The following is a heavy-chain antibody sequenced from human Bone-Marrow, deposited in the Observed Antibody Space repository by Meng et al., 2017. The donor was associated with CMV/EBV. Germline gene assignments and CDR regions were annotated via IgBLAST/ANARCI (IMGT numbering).Heavy chain of an antibody. CDR3: AKDRGYGD. CDR2: ISGSGGST. CDR1: GFTFSSYS. V-gene: IGHV3-23*01. J-gene: IGHJ4*02. Sequence: GESLKISCAASGFTFSSYSMSWVRQAPGKGLEWVSAISGSGGSTYYADSVKGRFTISRDNSKNTLYLQMNSLRAEDTAVYYCAKDRGYGDCGQGTLVIVSS. D-gene: IGHD5-18*01.